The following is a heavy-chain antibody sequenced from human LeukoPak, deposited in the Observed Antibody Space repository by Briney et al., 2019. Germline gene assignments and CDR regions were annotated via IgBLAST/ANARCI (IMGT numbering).Heavy chain of an antibody. V-gene: IGHV3-7*01. J-gene: IGHJ3*02. Sequence: PGGSLRLSCAASGFTSSSYWMSWVRQAPGKGLEWVANIKQDGSEKYYVDSVKGRFTISRDNAKNSLYLQMNSLRAEDAAVYYCARVKLWFGADDAFDIWGQGTMVTVSS. CDR3: ARVKLWFGADDAFDI. CDR2: IKQDGSEK. CDR1: GFTSSSYW. D-gene: IGHD3-10*01.